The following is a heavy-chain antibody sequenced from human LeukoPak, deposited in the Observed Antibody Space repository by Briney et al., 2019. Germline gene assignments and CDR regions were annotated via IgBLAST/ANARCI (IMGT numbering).Heavy chain of an antibody. D-gene: IGHD2-15*01. CDR1: GGSISSGGYS. CDR2: IYYSGST. Sequence: SETLSLTCTVSGGSISSGGYSWSWIRQPPGKGLEWIGYIYYSGSTYYNPSLKSRVTISVDTSKNQFSLKLSSVTAADTAVYYCARVPAFVRCSGGGSCYSGAFDYWGQGTLVTVSS. V-gene: IGHV4-30-4*07. CDR3: ARVPAFVRCSGGGSCYSGAFDY. J-gene: IGHJ4*02.